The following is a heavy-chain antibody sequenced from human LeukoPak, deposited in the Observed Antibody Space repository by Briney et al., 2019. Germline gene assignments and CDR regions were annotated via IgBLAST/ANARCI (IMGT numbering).Heavy chain of an antibody. Sequence: SETLSLTCTVSGGSIISYYWSWIRQPPGKGLEWIGYIYYSGSTNYNPSLKSRVTISVDTSKNQFSLKLSSVTAADTAVYYCARDSVVRGASGYGMDVWGQGTTVTVSS. CDR2: IYYSGST. CDR3: ARDSVVRGASGYGMDV. D-gene: IGHD3-10*01. CDR1: GGSIISYY. J-gene: IGHJ6*02. V-gene: IGHV4-59*01.